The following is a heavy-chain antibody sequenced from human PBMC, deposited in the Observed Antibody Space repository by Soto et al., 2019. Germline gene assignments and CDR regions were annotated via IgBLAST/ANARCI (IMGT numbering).Heavy chain of an antibody. CDR1: GLTVSTNY. D-gene: IGHD1-7*01. CDR3: ARARVSTAGTRINPWDV. J-gene: IGHJ6*02. Sequence: EVQLVETGGGSIQPGGSLRLSCAASGLTVSTNYLSWVRQAPGKGLVWVSIINSDGSTFYGGSLRGRFTSSRDNSKNTLYLQMDSLRAEDTAVYYCARARVSTAGTRINPWDVWGQGTTVTVSS. V-gene: IGHV3-53*02. CDR2: INSDGST.